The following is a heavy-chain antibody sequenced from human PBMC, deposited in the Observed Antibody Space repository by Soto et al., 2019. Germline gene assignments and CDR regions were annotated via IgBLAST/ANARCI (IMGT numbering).Heavy chain of an antibody. CDR1: GLTFSNYA. V-gene: IGHV3-23*01. CDR3: AKNQERELPRVIDF. D-gene: IGHD1-7*01. Sequence: EVRLLESGGGLVKPGGSLRLSCATSGLTFSNYAMSWVRQAPGGGPGWVSSMSGSSSTTYYGDSVKGRFNISRERSKNTLYLQMSSLRAEDTALYYCAKNQERELPRVIDFWGQGTLVTVSS. J-gene: IGHJ4*02. CDR2: MSGSSSTT.